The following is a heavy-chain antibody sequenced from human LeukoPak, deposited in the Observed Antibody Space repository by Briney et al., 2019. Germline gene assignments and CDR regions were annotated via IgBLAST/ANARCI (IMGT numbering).Heavy chain of an antibody. J-gene: IGHJ4*02. CDR2: IYYDGST. Sequence: SETLSLTCAVSRGSISSYYWSWIRQSPGKGLEWIGYIYYDGSTNYNPSLKSRATISLDTSKNQFSLRLSSVTAADTAVYYCASLGGSGSWNFGCWGQGALVTVSS. CDR1: RGSISSYY. V-gene: IGHV4-59*01. CDR3: ASLGGSGSWNFGC. D-gene: IGHD3-10*01.